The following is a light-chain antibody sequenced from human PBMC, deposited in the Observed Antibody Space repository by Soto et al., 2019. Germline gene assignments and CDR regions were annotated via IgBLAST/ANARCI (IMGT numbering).Light chain of an antibody. Sequence: EIVLTQSPGTLSLSPGERATLSCRASQSVSSSYLAWYQQKPGQAPRLLIYGASSRATGIPDRFSGSGSGTDFTLTISSLQSEDFDVYYCQQYNNWPETFGQGTKVDIK. CDR3: QQYNNWPET. CDR1: QSVSSSY. V-gene: IGKV3-20*01. CDR2: GAS. J-gene: IGKJ1*01.